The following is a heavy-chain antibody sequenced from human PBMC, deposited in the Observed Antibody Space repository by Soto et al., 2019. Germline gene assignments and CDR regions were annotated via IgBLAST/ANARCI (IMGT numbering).Heavy chain of an antibody. D-gene: IGHD4-17*01. CDR3: ARGSYGQLRFDF. CDR1: GYTFSNYG. CDR2: IRPNNGKT. J-gene: IGHJ4*02. Sequence: ASVKVSCKASGYTFSNYGFTWLRQAPGQGLEWMGWIRPNNGKTNYAQKLQGRVTMTTDTSTSTAYMELRSLTSDDTGIYYCARGSYGQLRFDFWGQGTLVTVSS. V-gene: IGHV1-18*01.